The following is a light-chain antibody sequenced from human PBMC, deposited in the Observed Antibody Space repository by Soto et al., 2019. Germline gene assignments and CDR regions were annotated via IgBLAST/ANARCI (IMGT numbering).Light chain of an antibody. CDR2: DAS. CDR3: QHRSNWPPLT. J-gene: IGKJ4*01. V-gene: IGKV3-11*01. Sequence: EIVLTQSPAPRSLSPGEIATLSCRASQSVSSYLAWYQQKPGQAPRLLIYDASNRATGSPARFSGSGSGTDFTLTISSLEPEDVAVYYCQHRSNWPPLTFGGGTKVELK. CDR1: QSVSSY.